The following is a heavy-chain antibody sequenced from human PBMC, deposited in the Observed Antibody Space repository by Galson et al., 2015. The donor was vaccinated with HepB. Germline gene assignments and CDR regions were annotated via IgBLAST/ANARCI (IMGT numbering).Heavy chain of an antibody. CDR2: IIPIFGTA. J-gene: IGHJ3*02. D-gene: IGHD1-26*01. V-gene: IGHV1-69*06. CDR3: ARDLRIVGADDAFDI. CDR1: GGTFSSYA. Sequence: SVKVSCKASGGTFSSYAISWVRQAPGQGLEWMGGIIPIFGTANYAQKFQGRVTITADKSTSTAYMELSSLRSEDTAVYYCARDLRIVGADDAFDIWGQGTMVTVSS.